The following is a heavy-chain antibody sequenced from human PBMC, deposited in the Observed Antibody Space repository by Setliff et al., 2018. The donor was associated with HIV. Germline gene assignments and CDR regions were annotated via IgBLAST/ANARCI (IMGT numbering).Heavy chain of an antibody. CDR2: ISYSGIT. CDR3: ARVLGVRRDYYDSSAPLRAAFDI. V-gene: IGHV4-31*03. CDR1: GGSITSGGDS. J-gene: IGHJ3*02. D-gene: IGHD3-22*01. Sequence: PSETLSLTCTVSGGSITSGGDSWSWIRQHPGKGLKWIGYISYSGITYYDPSLKSRLTMSVDTSNNQFSLKLSSATAADTAVYDCARVLGVRRDYYDSSAPLRAAFDIWGQGTMVTVSS.